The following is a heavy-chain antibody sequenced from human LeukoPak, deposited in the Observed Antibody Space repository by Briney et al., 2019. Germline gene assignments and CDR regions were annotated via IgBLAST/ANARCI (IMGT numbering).Heavy chain of an antibody. CDR3: ARDAVDIAVAGTFDY. CDR2: INPNSGGT. D-gene: IGHD6-19*01. Sequence: ASVKVSCKASGYTFTGYYMHWVRQAPGQGLEWMGWINPNSGGTNYEQKFQGRVTMTRDTSISTAYMELSRLRSDDTAVYYCARDAVDIAVAGTFDYWGQGTLVTVSS. J-gene: IGHJ4*02. V-gene: IGHV1-2*02. CDR1: GYTFTGYY.